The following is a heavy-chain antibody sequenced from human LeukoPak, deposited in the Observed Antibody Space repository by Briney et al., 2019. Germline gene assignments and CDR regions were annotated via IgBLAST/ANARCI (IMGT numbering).Heavy chain of an antibody. V-gene: IGHV4-59*08. D-gene: IGHD3-16*01. CDR2: IYYSGST. J-gene: IGHJ6*03. CDR3: AVGATHYYMDV. CDR1: GGSIRGYY. Sequence: SETLSLTCTVSGGSIRGYYWSWVRQPPGKGLEWIAYIYYSGSTNYNPSLKSPVTISLDTSKNQFSLKLSSVTAADTAVYYCAVGATHYYMDVWGKGTTVTVSS.